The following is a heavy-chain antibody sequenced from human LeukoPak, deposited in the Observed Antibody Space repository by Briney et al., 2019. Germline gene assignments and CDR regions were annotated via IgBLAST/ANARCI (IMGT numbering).Heavy chain of an antibody. D-gene: IGHD2/OR15-2a*01. Sequence: SETLSLTCTVSGGSISSSSYYWGWIRQPPGKGLEWIGSIYYSGSTYYNPSLKSRVTISVDTSKNQFSLKLSSVTAADTAVYYCARSSRILSGDYWGQGTLVTVSS. CDR1: GGSISSSSYY. CDR2: IYYSGST. J-gene: IGHJ4*02. V-gene: IGHV4-39*07. CDR3: ARSSRILSGDY.